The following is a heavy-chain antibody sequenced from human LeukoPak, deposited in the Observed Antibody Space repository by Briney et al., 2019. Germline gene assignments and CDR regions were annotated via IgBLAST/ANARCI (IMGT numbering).Heavy chain of an antibody. V-gene: IGHV5-51*01. CDR1: GYTFSSYW. J-gene: IGHJ4*02. CDR2: IYPGDSDT. CDR3: ARQNDFRLDY. Sequence: GGSLRLSCKGSGYTFSSYWIGWVRQMPGKGLEWMGIIYPGDSDTRYSPCLQGQVTLSVDTSIGTAYLQWSSLKASDTAIYYCARQNDFRLDYWGRGTLVTVSS. D-gene: IGHD3-3*01.